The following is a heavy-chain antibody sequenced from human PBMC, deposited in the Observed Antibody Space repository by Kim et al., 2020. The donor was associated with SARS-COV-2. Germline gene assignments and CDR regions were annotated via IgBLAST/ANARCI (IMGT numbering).Heavy chain of an antibody. CDR2: IWYDGSNK. J-gene: IGHJ4*02. CDR1: GFTFSSYG. Sequence: GGSLRLSCAASGFTFSSYGMHWVRQAPGKGLEWVAVIWYDGSNKYYADSVKGRFTISRDNSKNTLYLQMNSLRAEDTVYYCARDLVEMATRIFDYWGQGTLVTVSS. CDR3: ARDLVEMATRIFDY. V-gene: IGHV3-33*08. D-gene: IGHD5-12*01.